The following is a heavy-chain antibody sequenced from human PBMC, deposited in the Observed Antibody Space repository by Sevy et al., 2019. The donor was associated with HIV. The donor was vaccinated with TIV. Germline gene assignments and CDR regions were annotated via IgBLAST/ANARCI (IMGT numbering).Heavy chain of an antibody. J-gene: IGHJ5*02. Sequence: GGSLRLSCTASGFTFGDYAMSWFRQAPGKGLEWVGFIRSKAYGGTTEYAASVKGRFTISRDDSKIIAYLQMNSLKTEDTAVYYCTRDEGDGYNSNWFDPLGQGTLVTVSS. D-gene: IGHD5-12*01. V-gene: IGHV3-49*03. CDR3: TRDEGDGYNSNWFDP. CDR1: GFTFGDYA. CDR2: IRSKAYGGTT.